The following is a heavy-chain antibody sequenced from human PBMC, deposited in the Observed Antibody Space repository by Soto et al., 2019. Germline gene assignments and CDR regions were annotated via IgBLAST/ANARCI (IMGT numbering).Heavy chain of an antibody. Sequence: SETLSLTCAVSSGSISSSNWWSWVRQPPGKGLEWIGEVYHSGSTNYNPSLKSRVTISVDKSKNQFSLKLSSVTAADTAVYYCARTAAGTRDYYYYMDVWGKGTTVTVSS. CDR3: ARTAAGTRDYYYYMDV. CDR2: VYHSGST. D-gene: IGHD6-13*01. J-gene: IGHJ6*03. V-gene: IGHV4-4*02. CDR1: SGSISSSNW.